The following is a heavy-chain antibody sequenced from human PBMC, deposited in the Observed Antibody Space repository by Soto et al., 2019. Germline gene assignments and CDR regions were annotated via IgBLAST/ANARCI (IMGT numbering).Heavy chain of an antibody. CDR1: GYTFTGYY. D-gene: IGHD3-16*02. CDR3: ARDIDRDYLDY. Sequence: QVQLVQSGAEVKKPGASVKVSCKASGYTFTGYYMHWVRQAPGQGLEWMGWINPNSGGTNYAQKIQGWVTMTRDTSISTAYMELSRLRSDDTAVYYCARDIDRDYLDYWGQGTLVTVSS. CDR2: INPNSGGT. J-gene: IGHJ4*02. V-gene: IGHV1-2*04.